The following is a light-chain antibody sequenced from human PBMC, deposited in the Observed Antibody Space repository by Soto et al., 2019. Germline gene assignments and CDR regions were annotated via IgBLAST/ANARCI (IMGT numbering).Light chain of an antibody. CDR2: GAS. V-gene: IGKV3-20*01. J-gene: IGKJ2*01. CDR1: QSVTSNY. CDR3: QQYGRSPLLYT. Sequence: EIVLTQSPGTLSLSPGERATLSCRASQSVTSNYLAWYQQKPGQAPRLLIYGASTRAAGVPDRLSGSGSGTDFTLTITRLEPEDFAVYYCQQYGRSPLLYTFGQGTKVGVK.